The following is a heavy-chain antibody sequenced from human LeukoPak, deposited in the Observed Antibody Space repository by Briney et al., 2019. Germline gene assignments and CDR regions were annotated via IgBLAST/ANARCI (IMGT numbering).Heavy chain of an antibody. CDR1: GGSFSGSY. V-gene: IGHV4-34*01. CDR2: INHSGST. CDR3: ARDSRDIVVVPAALEYYYYYYMDV. Sequence: SETLSLTCAVYGGSFSGSYWSWIRQPPGKGLEWIGEINHSGSTNYNPSLKSRVTISVDTSKNQFSLKLSSVTAADTAVYYCARDSRDIVVVPAALEYYYYYYMDVWGKGTTVTISS. J-gene: IGHJ6*03. D-gene: IGHD2-2*01.